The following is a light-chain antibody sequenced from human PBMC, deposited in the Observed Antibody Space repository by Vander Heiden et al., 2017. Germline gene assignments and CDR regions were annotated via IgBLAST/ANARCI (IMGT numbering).Light chain of an antibody. J-gene: IGKJ5*01. CDR3: QQYDNLPIT. CDR1: HDISNY. V-gene: IGKV1-33*01. CDR2: GAS. Sequence: DIQMTQSPSTLSASVGDRVTITCQANHDISNYLNWYQQKPGKAPKLLIYGASSLETGVPSRFSGSGSGADFTFTISSLQPEDIATYYCQQYDNLPITFGQGTRLEIK.